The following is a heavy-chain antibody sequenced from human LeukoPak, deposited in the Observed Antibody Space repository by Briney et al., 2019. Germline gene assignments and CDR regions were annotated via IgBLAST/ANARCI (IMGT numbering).Heavy chain of an antibody. V-gene: IGHV4-30-4*08. D-gene: IGHD3-10*01. CDR2: IYYSGST. CDR3: ASEKGSGSYSLFHY. Sequence: PSQTLSLTCTVSGGSISSGDYYWSWIRQPPGKGLEWIEYIYYSGSTYYNPSLKSRVTISVDTSKNQFSLKLSSVTAADTAVYYCASEKGSGSYSLFHYWGQGTLVTVSS. CDR1: GGSISSGDYY. J-gene: IGHJ4*02.